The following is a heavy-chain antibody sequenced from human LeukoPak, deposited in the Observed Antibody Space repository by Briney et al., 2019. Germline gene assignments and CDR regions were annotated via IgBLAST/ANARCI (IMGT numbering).Heavy chain of an antibody. CDR2: IYHSGST. V-gene: IGHV4-30-2*01. Sequence: SETLSLTCTVSGDSIGGSGHYWSWIRQPPGKGLEWIGYIYHSGSTYYNPSLKSRLTISVDRSKTQFSLNLSSVTAADTAVYYCARGSYSSSWYWGFDYWGQGTLVTVSS. J-gene: IGHJ4*02. D-gene: IGHD6-13*01. CDR3: ARGSYSSSWYWGFDY. CDR1: GDSIGGSGHY.